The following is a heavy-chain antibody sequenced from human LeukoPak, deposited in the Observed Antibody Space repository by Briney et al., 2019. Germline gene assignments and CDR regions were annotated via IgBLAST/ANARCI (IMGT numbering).Heavy chain of an antibody. D-gene: IGHD1-26*01. CDR2: INSDGSTT. Sequence: GGSLRLSCAASGFSISTYWMHWVRQAPGKGLVWVSRINSDGSTTSYADSVKGRFTISRDNAKNTLYLQMSSLRAEDTAVYYCARRTYSGTYYYFDYWGQGTLVTVSS. V-gene: IGHV3-74*01. CDR1: GFSISTYW. CDR3: ARRTYSGTYYYFDY. J-gene: IGHJ4*02.